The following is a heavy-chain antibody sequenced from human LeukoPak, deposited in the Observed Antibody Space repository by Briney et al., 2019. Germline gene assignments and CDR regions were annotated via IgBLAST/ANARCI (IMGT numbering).Heavy chain of an antibody. CDR3: ARAAPNYYDSSGYSPDAFDI. CDR1: GFTFSSNS. J-gene: IGHJ3*02. Sequence: RGSLRLSCAASGFTFSSNSMNWVRQAPGKGLEWVSSISSSSSYIYYADSVKGRFTISRDNAKNSLYLQMNSLRAEDTAVYYCARAAPNYYDSSGYSPDAFDIWGQGTMVTVSS. CDR2: ISSSSSYI. D-gene: IGHD3-22*01. V-gene: IGHV3-21*01.